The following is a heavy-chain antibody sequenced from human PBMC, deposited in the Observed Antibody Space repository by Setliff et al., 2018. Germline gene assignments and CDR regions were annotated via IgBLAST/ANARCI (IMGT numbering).Heavy chain of an antibody. Sequence: TSETLSLTCRVSGGSISGGNYYWGLIRQPPGKGLEWVATIYYSGSTYSNPSLKSRLIISVDAPDNQFSVKLSSVTAADTAVYYCARHKSNGSGSYPSLYMDVWGKGIMVTVSS. D-gene: IGHD3-10*01. CDR3: ARHKSNGSGSYPSLYMDV. CDR1: GGSISGGNYY. J-gene: IGHJ6*03. CDR2: IYYSGST. V-gene: IGHV4-39*01.